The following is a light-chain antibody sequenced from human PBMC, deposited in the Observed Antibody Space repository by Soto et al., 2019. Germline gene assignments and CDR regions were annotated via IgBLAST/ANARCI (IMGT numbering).Light chain of an antibody. Sequence: EKVMTQSPATLSVSPGERATLSCRASQNVKTRLAWYQQKPGQAPRLLIYDAFTRATGIPARFSGSASGTEFTLTISSLQSEDFAVYYCQHYDEWPLTFGGGTKVEIK. V-gene: IGKV3-15*01. CDR3: QHYDEWPLT. CDR1: QNVKTR. J-gene: IGKJ4*01. CDR2: DAF.